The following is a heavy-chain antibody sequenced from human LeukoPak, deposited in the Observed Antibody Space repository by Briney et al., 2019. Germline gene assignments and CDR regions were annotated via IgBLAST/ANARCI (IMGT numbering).Heavy chain of an antibody. CDR1: GLTVSSNY. CDR3: ARRYYGSGNYYSSSFDY. CDR2: IYSGGST. J-gene: IGHJ4*02. Sequence: HPGGSLRLSCAASGLTVSSNYMSWVRQAPGKGLEWVSVIYSGGSTYYADSVKGRFAISRDKSKNTLYLQMNSLRAEDTAVYYCARRYYGSGNYYSSSFDYWGQGTLVTVSS. D-gene: IGHD3-10*01. V-gene: IGHV3-53*01.